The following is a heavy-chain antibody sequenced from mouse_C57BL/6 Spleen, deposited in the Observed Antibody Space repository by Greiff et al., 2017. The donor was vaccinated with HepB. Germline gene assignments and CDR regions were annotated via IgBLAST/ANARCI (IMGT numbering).Heavy chain of an antibody. CDR3: ARSELLTAMDY. J-gene: IGHJ4*01. CDR2: IDPSDSYT. V-gene: IGHV1-69*01. Sequence: QVQLKESGAELVMPGASVKLSCKASGYTFTSYWMHWVKQRPGQGLEWIGEIDPSDSYTNYNQKFKGKSTLTVDKSSSTAYMQLSSLTSEDSAVYYCARSELLTAMDYWGQGTSVTVSS. CDR1: GYTFTSYW. D-gene: IGHD1-1*01.